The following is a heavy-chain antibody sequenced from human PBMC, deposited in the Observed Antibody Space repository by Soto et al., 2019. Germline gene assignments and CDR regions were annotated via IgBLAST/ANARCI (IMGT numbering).Heavy chain of an antibody. J-gene: IGHJ4*02. V-gene: IGHV1-69*01. CDR3: ARDYYDSSGYYWPEGL. CDR2: IIPICGTA. Sequence: QVQLVQSGAEVKKPGSSVKVSCKAPGGTFSSYAITWVRQAPGQGLEWMGGIIPICGTANYAQKFQGRVTITPDESTSTAYMELSSLRSEDTAVYSCARDYYDSSGYYWPEGLWGQRTLVTVSS. CDR1: GGTFSSYA. D-gene: IGHD3-22*01.